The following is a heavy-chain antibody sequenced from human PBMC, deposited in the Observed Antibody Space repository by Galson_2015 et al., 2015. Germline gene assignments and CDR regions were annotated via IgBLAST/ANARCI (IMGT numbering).Heavy chain of an antibody. D-gene: IGHD2-15*01. CDR2: ISGSGGST. V-gene: IGHV3-23*01. CDR3: ARLPLKRWYFDL. J-gene: IGHJ2*01. Sequence: SLRLSCAASGFTFSSYPMSWVRQAPGKRLEWVSTISGSGGSTYYADSVKGRFTISRDNSKNTLYLQMNILRAEDTAVYSCARLPLKRWYFDLWGRGTLVTVSS. CDR1: GFTFSSYP.